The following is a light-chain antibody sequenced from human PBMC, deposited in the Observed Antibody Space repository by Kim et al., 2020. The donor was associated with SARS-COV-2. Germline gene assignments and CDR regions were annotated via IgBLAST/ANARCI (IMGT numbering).Light chain of an antibody. CDR1: QSVSSTY. Sequence: VLTQSPGTLSLSPGERATLSCRASQSVSSTYLAWYQQKPGQAPRLLMSDASTRATGIPDRFSGSGSETDFTLTISRLEPEDFAVYYCQQYDTPRTFGQGTKVDIK. CDR3: QQYDTPRT. J-gene: IGKJ1*01. CDR2: DAS. V-gene: IGKV3-20*01.